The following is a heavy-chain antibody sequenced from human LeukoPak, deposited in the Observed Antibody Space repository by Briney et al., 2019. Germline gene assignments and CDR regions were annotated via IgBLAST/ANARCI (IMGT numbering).Heavy chain of an antibody. CDR3: ARDRGTGAYGAYFDY. J-gene: IGHJ4*02. Sequence: PWGSLRLTCAASGGTVSSYSMNWVRQAPGKGLEWLSYITSSSRIYYTDSVKGRVTISRDNAMNSLYLQMNSLRDEDTAVYYCARDRGTGAYGAYFDYWGQGTLVTVSS. D-gene: IGHD4/OR15-4a*01. CDR1: GGTVSSYS. V-gene: IGHV3-48*02. CDR2: ITSSSRI.